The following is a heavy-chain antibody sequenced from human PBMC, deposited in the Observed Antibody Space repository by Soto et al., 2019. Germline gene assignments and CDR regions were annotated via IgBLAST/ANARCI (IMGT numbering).Heavy chain of an antibody. CDR2: IYYTGNT. CDR3: ARHAGIAATIDY. V-gene: IGHV4-39*01. CDR1: GDSISSSRSSSYY. Sequence: TSETLSLTCTVSGDSISSSRSSSYYWGWIRQTPGKGLEWIGHIYYTGNTYYNPSLKSRVTISVDTSKNQFSLKVTSVTAADTAVFYCARHAGIAATIDYWGQGSLVTVSS. J-gene: IGHJ4*02. D-gene: IGHD5-12*01.